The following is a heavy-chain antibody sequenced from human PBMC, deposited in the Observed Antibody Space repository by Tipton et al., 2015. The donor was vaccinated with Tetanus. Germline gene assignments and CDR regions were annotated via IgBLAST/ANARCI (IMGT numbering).Heavy chain of an antibody. D-gene: IGHD3-16*01. CDR3: ARDHGITWGGMGYYYGMDV. V-gene: IGHV4-30-4*05. CDR1: GASISSGGYF. J-gene: IGHJ6*02. Sequence: GASISSGGYFWNWIRHRPGKGLEWIGYIYYSGSTFYNPSLKSRVTISVDTSNNQFSLRLSSVTAADTGVYYCARDHGITWGGMGYYYGMDVWGQGTTVTVSS. CDR2: IYYSGST.